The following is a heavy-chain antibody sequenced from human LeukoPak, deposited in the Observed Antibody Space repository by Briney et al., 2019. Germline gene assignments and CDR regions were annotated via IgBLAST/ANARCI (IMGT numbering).Heavy chain of an antibody. V-gene: IGHV3-7*03. CDR1: GFTFRSHG. J-gene: IGHJ4*02. Sequence: GTSLRLSCAASGFTFRSHGMHWVRQAPGQGLEWVANMKQDGSEKYYVDSVKGRFTISRDNAKNSLYLQMNSLRAEDTAVYYCARAPYYSHVEFYFDYWGQGTLVTVSS. D-gene: IGHD3-22*01. CDR2: MKQDGSEK. CDR3: ARAPYYSHVEFYFDY.